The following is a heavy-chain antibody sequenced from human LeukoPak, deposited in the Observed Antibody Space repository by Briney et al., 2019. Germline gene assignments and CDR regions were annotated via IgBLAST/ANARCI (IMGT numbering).Heavy chain of an antibody. J-gene: IGHJ4*02. CDR3: VRGPHIAATSY. D-gene: IGHD6-25*01. Sequence: GGSLRLSCAASGFTFSSYAMHWVRQAPGKGLEWVANIKQDGSEKQYVDSVKGRFAISRDNAMKSLYLQINTLRAEDTAVYYCVRGPHIAATSYWGQGTLVTVSS. CDR2: IKQDGSEK. CDR1: GFTFSSYA. V-gene: IGHV3-7*03.